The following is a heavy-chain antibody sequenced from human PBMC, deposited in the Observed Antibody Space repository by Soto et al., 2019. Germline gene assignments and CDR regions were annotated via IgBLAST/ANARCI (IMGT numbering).Heavy chain of an antibody. CDR1: GLNFRNYY. Sequence: QGHLVESGGGVVQPGQSLRLSCAVSGLNFRNYYIHWVRQAPGKGLQWVAVISSDGNAKFYADSVQGRFAMSRDNSRNTAFLEMNTLRNDDAAMYFCAGTLTMRPLFDYWGQGTPVAASS. CDR2: ISSDGNAK. V-gene: IGHV3-30*09. J-gene: IGHJ4*02. CDR3: AGTLTMRPLFDY. D-gene: IGHD1-7*01.